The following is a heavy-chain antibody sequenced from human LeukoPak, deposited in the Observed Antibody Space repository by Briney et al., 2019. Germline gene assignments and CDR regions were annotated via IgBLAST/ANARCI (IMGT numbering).Heavy chain of an antibody. V-gene: IGHV4-34*01. D-gene: IGHD3-3*01. Sequence: SETLSLTCAVYGGSFSGYYWTWIRQPPGKGLEWIGEINHSGRINYNPSLKSRVTISVDTSKNQFSLKLSSVTAADTAVYYCARHFARGPGPSDWLLRNYYYYMDVWGRGTTVTVSS. J-gene: IGHJ6*03. CDR2: INHSGRI. CDR3: ARHFARGPGPSDWLLRNYYYYMDV. CDR1: GGSFSGYY.